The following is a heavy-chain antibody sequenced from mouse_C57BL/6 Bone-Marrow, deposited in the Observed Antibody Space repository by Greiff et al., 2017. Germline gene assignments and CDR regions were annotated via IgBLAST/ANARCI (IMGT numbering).Heavy chain of an antibody. Sequence: EVQLQQSGAELVRPGASVKLSCTASGFNIKDDYMHWVQQRPEQGLEWIGWIDPVNGDTEYASKFQGKATITADTSSNTAYLQLSSLTSEDTAVYYCTPFTTVVGEAYWGQGTLVTVSA. CDR3: TPFTTVVGEAY. CDR1: GFNIKDDY. D-gene: IGHD1-1*01. V-gene: IGHV14-4*01. J-gene: IGHJ3*01. CDR2: IDPVNGDT.